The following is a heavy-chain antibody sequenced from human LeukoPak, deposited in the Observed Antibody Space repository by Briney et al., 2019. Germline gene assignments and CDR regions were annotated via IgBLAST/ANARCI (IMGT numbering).Heavy chain of an antibody. CDR2: IKEDGSEK. D-gene: IGHD2-2*02. V-gene: IGHV3-7*01. CDR1: GFTFSTYW. CDR3: ARDLRCSSTSCYTEGWFDP. Sequence: GGSLRLSCAASGFTFSTYWMSWVRQAPGKGLEWVANIKEDGSEKYYVDSVKGRFTISRANAKNSLYLQMNSLRAEDTAVYYCARDLRCSSTSCYTEGWFDPWGQGTLVTVSS. J-gene: IGHJ5*02.